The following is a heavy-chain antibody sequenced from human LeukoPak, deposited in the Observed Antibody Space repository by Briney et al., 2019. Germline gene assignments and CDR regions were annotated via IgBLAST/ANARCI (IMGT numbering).Heavy chain of an antibody. Sequence: ASVKVSCKASGGTFSSYAISWVRQAPGQGLEWMGGIIPIFGTANYAQKFQGRVTITADESTGTAYMELSSLRSEDTAVYYCARVPDSSGYFDYWGQGTLVTVSS. D-gene: IGHD3-22*01. CDR1: GGTFSSYA. CDR2: IIPIFGTA. J-gene: IGHJ4*02. CDR3: ARVPDSSGYFDY. V-gene: IGHV1-69*13.